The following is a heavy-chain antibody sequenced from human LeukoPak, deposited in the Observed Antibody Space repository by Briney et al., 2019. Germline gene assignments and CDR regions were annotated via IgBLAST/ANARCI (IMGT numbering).Heavy chain of an antibody. CDR1: GFTFRSYG. Sequence: GGSLRLSCAASGFTFRSYGMQWVRQAPGKGLEWVSVICGSGAGTYYADPVKSRFTSSRYNSQNTLYLQINSLRAEDTDVYYCAKDLNTYSSSPPDYWGQGTLVTVSS. CDR3: AKDLNTYSSSPPDY. CDR2: ICGSGAGT. D-gene: IGHD6-19*01. V-gene: IGHV3-23*01. J-gene: IGHJ4*02.